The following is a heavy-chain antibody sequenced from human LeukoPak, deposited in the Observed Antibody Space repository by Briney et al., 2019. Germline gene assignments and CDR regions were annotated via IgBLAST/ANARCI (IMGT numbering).Heavy chain of an antibody. J-gene: IGHJ4*02. D-gene: IGHD2-2*01. CDR3: ASLSADSSSSRGFDY. V-gene: IGHV4-4*07. CDR1: GASISSYY. CDR2: IYTSGST. Sequence: PSETLSLTCTVSGASISSYYWTWIRQPAGKGLEWIGRIYTSGSTNYNPSLKSRVAMSVDTSKNQFSLKLRSVTAADTAVYYCASLSADSSSSRGFDYWGQGTLVTVSS.